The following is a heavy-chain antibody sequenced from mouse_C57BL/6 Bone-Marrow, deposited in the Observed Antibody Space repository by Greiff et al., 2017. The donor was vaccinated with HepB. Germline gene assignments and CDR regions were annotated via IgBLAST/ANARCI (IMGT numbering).Heavy chain of an antibody. J-gene: IGHJ3*01. V-gene: IGHV2-2*01. CDR1: GFSFTSYG. CDR2: IWSGGST. CDR3: ARNEGGFAY. Sequence: VQLQESGPGLVQPSQSLSITCTVSGFSFTSYGVHWVRQSPGEGLEWLGVIWSGGSTDYNAALISRLSISKDNSKSQVFFQMNSLQADDTAIYYCARNEGGFAYWGQGTLVTVSA.